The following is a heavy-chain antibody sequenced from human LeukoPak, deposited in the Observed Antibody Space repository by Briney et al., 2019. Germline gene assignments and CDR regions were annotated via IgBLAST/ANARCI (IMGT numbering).Heavy chain of an antibody. Sequence: GASVKVSCKASGYTFTGYYMHWVRQAPGQGLEWMGWINPNSGGTNYAQKFQGRVTMTRDTSISTAYMELSRLRSDDTAVYYCARDDYDYVWGSYRFYYMDVWGKGTTVTISS. V-gene: IGHV1-2*02. CDR1: GYTFTGYY. J-gene: IGHJ6*03. CDR2: INPNSGGT. CDR3: ARDDYDYVWGSYRFYYMDV. D-gene: IGHD3-16*02.